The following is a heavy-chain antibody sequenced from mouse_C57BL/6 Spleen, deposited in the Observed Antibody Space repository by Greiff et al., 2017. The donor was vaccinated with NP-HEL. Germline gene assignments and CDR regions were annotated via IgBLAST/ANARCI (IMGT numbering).Heavy chain of an antibody. CDR2: IHPNSGST. V-gene: IGHV1-64*01. D-gene: IGHD2-4*01. CDR3: VIYYDYSSWFAY. CDR1: GYTFTSYW. J-gene: IGHJ3*01. Sequence: QVQLQQPGAELVKPGASVKLSCKASGYTFTSYWMHWVKQRPGQGLEWIGMIHPNSGSTNYNEKFKSKATLTVDKSSSTAYMQLSSLTSEDSAVYYCVIYYDYSSWFAYWGQGTLVTVSA.